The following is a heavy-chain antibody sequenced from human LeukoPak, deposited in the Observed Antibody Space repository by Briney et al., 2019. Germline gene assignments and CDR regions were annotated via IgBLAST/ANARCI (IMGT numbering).Heavy chain of an antibody. CDR3: AKGGYCSGGSCYLSSTDY. D-gene: IGHD2-15*01. CDR2: ISGSGGST. V-gene: IGHV3-23*01. CDR1: GFTFSSYA. Sequence: GGSLRLSCAASGFTFSSYAMSWVRQAPGKGLEWVSAISGSGGSTYYADSVKGRFTISRGNSKNTLYLQMNSLRAEDTAVYYCAKGGYCSGGSCYLSSTDYWGQGTLVTVSS. J-gene: IGHJ4*02.